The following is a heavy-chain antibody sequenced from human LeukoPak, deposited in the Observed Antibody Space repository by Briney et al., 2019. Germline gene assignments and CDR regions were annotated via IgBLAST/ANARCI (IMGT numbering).Heavy chain of an antibody. Sequence: GRSLRLSCAASGFTFSSYGMHWVRQAPGKGLEWVAFIRYDGSNKYYGDSVKGRFTTSRDNSKNMVYLQMNSLRAEDTAVYYCARGSSGWYGIDYWGQGALVNVSS. J-gene: IGHJ4*02. D-gene: IGHD6-19*01. CDR3: ARGSSGWYGIDY. CDR2: IRYDGSNK. V-gene: IGHV3-30*02. CDR1: GFTFSSYG.